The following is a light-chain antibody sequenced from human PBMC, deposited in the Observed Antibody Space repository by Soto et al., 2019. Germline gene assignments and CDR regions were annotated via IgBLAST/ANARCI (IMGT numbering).Light chain of an antibody. Sequence: DIQMTQSPSSLSASVGDRVTITCQASQDISNYLNWYQQKPGKAPKLLIYDASNLETGVTAKFSGSGSGTDFTFTISSLEPEDIATYDCQQYDNHPPLFTCGPATKVDIK. CDR1: QDISNY. CDR2: DAS. CDR3: QQYDNHPPLFT. V-gene: IGKV1-33*01. J-gene: IGKJ3*01.